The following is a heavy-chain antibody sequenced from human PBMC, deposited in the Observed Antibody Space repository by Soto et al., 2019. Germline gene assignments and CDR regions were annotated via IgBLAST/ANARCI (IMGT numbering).Heavy chain of an antibody. CDR2: IYHSGST. CDR1: GGSISSGGYY. D-gene: IGHD3-10*01. CDR3: ASTFGSGSYLGCFDY. Sequence: QVQLQESGPGLVKPSQTLSLTCTVSGGSISSGGYYWSWIRQHPGKGLEWIGYIYHSGSTYYNPSLKSPVTILVDTSKNQFSPKLSSVTAADTAVYYCASTFGSGSYLGCFDYWGQGALVTVSS. V-gene: IGHV4-31*01. J-gene: IGHJ4*02.